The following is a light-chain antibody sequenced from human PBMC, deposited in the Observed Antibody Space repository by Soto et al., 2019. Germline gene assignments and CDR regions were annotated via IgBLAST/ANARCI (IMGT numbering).Light chain of an antibody. Sequence: QYVLTQPRSLSGSPGQSVTISCTGTISDVGGYNYVSWYQQHPGKAPKLMIYDVSKRPSGVPDRLSGSKSGNTASLTISGLQAEDEADYYCCSYAGSYPYVFGTGTKVTVL. CDR2: DVS. CDR1: ISDVGGYNY. V-gene: IGLV2-11*01. CDR3: CSYAGSYPYV. J-gene: IGLJ1*01.